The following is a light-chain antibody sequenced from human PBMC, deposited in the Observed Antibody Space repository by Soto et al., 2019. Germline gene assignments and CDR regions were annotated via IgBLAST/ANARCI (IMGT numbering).Light chain of an antibody. CDR3: LPDTNCSPHV. V-gene: IGLV2-14*01. J-gene: IGLJ1*01. Sequence: QSVLTQPASLSGSPGQSITISCTGTSSDIGAYDYVSWFQHHPGKAPQLLISEVTTRPLGVSDRLSGSKTGNTAYLTICGLQVGEGAEDFCLPDTNCSPHVLGTGNKVT. CDR1: SSDIGAYDY. CDR2: EVT.